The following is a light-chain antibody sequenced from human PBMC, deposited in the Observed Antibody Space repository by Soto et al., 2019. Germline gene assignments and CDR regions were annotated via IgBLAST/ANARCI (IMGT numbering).Light chain of an antibody. J-gene: IGKJ3*01. Sequence: AIQLTHSPSSRSPLVGDRVPITCRAGKGISSALAWYQQKPGKAPKLLIYDASSLESGVPSRFSGSGSGTDFTLTISSLQPEDFATYYCQQFNNYLFTFGPGTKVDIK. CDR3: QQFNNYLFT. CDR1: KGISSA. CDR2: DAS. V-gene: IGKV1D-13*01.